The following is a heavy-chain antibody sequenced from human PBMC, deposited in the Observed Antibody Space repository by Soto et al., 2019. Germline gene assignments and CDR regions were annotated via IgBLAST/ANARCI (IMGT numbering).Heavy chain of an antibody. Sequence: QVQLVESGGGVVQPGRSLRLSCAASGFTFSSYGMHWVRQAPGTGLEWVAVISYDGSNKYYADSVKGRFTISRDNSKNTLYLQMNSRRAEDTAVYYCAKERITIFGVVIHPSYGMDVWGQGTTVTVSS. V-gene: IGHV3-30*18. J-gene: IGHJ6*02. D-gene: IGHD3-3*01. CDR3: AKERITIFGVVIHPSYGMDV. CDR1: GFTFSSYG. CDR2: ISYDGSNK.